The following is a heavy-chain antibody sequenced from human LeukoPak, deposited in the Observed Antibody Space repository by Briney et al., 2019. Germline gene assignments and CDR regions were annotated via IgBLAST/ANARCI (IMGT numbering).Heavy chain of an antibody. D-gene: IGHD5-18*01. V-gene: IGHV1-69*13. J-gene: IGHJ3*02. CDR2: IIPIFGTA. Sequence: GASVKVSCKASGGTFSSYAISWVRQAPGQGLEWMGGIIPIFGTANYAQKFQDRVTITADESTSTAYMELSSLRSEDTAVYYCARDDVTAMAAFDIWGQGTMVTVSS. CDR1: GGTFSSYA. CDR3: ARDDVTAMAAFDI.